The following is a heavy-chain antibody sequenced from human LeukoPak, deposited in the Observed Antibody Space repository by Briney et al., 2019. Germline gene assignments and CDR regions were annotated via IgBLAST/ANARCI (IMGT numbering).Heavy chain of an antibody. CDR3: AKGRSGYFDS. CDR1: GLTLSNAW. V-gene: IGHV3-15*01. J-gene: IGHJ4*02. CDR2: IKSKTDGGIK. Sequence: GGSLRLSCAASGLTLSNAWMTWVRQAPGKGLEWVARIKSKTDGGIKDYAAPVKGTFTISRDDSENTVYLQMNRLKIEDTAAYYCAKGRSGYFDSWGQGTLVFVSS.